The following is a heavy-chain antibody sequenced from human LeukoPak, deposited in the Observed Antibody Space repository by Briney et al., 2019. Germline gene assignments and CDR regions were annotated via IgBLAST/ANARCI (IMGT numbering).Heavy chain of an antibody. V-gene: IGHV4-34*01. J-gene: IGHJ4*02. Sequence: SETLSLTCAVYGGSFSGYYWSWIRQPPGKGLEWIGEINHSGSTNYNPSLKSRVTISVDTSKNQFFLKLSSVTAADTAVYYCARGRYYFDYWGQGTLVTVSS. CDR3: ARGRYYFDY. CDR1: GGSFSGYY. CDR2: INHSGST.